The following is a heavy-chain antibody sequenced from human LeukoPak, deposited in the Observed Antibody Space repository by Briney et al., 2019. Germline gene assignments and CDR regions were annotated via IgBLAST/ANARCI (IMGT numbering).Heavy chain of an antibody. Sequence: ASVKVSCKATGYTFTNYGSTWVRQAPGQGLEWMGWISAYNGNTNYAQKLQGRVTMTTDTSTSTAYMELRSLRSDDTAVYYCARNYGDYDPTQLDYWGQGTLVTVSS. CDR2: ISAYNGNT. CDR1: GYTFTNYG. J-gene: IGHJ4*02. V-gene: IGHV1-18*01. D-gene: IGHD4-17*01. CDR3: ARNYGDYDPTQLDY.